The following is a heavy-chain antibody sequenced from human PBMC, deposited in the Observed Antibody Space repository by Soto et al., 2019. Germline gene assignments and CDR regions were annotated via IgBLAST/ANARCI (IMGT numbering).Heavy chain of an antibody. CDR3: ARLRGFNFAHIDY. CDR2: IYYSGST. CDR1: GGSISSSSYY. D-gene: IGHD3-10*01. J-gene: IGHJ4*02. Sequence: QLQLQESGPGLVKPSETLSLTCTVSGGSISSSSYYWGWIRQPPGKGLEWIGSIYYSGSTYYNPSLKRRVTISVDTSKNQFSLKLSSVTAADTAVYYCARLRGFNFAHIDYWGQGTLVTVSS. V-gene: IGHV4-39*01.